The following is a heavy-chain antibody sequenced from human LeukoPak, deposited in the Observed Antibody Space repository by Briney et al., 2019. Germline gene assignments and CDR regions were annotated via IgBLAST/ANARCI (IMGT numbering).Heavy chain of an antibody. Sequence: SQTLSLTCTVSGGSISSGDYYWSWIRQPPGKGLEWIGYIYYSGSTYYNPSLKSRVTISVDTSKNQFSLKLSSVTAADTAVYYCARCWVDFQGLFDYWGQGTLVTVSS. CDR2: IYYSGST. V-gene: IGHV4-30-4*08. CDR3: ARCWVDFQGLFDY. J-gene: IGHJ4*02. D-gene: IGHD5-12*01. CDR1: GGSISSGDYY.